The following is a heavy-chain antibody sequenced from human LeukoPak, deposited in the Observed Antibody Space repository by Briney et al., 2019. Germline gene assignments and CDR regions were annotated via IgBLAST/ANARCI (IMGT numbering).Heavy chain of an antibody. CDR2: VYSGGDT. V-gene: IGHV3-66*02. CDR1: GSTVKSNY. Sequence: PGGSLRLSCAVSGSTVKSNYMSWARQAPGKGLEWGSVVYSGGDTYYADSVKGRFNISRDNSKNTVYLQMNNLRPEDTAVYYCAGLDDSNSRRPENAAFDVWGQGSTVTVSS. CDR3: AGLDDSNSRRPENAAFDV. J-gene: IGHJ3*01. D-gene: IGHD3-22*01.